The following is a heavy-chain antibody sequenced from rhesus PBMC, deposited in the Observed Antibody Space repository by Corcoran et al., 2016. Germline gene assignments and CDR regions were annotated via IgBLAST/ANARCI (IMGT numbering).Heavy chain of an antibody. CDR3: AREGVTLFGLVTQRILYGLDS. J-gene: IGHJ6*01. D-gene: IGHD3-3*01. CDR2: DDPEDGEA. CDR1: GYTFTDHY. V-gene: IGHV1-111*02. Sequence: EVQLVQSGAEVKKPGATVKISCKDYGYTFTDHYLNWVRQAPGKGLEWMGGDDPEDGEADYAKKVHDRVTITAVISTDPACMERSSLRSEESSVYYCAREGVTLFGLVTQRILYGLDSWVQVVVVTVSS.